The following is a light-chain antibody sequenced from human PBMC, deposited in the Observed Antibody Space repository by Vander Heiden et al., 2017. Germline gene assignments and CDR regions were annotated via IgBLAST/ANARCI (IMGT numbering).Light chain of an antibody. CDR3: QQYYTTPHT. V-gene: IGKV4-1*01. CDR1: QSVLHSSNNKNY. Sequence: DIVMTQSPDSLAVALVERATINCKSSQSVLHSSNNKNYLAWYQQKPGQPPKLLIYWASTRESGVPDRFSGSGSGTDFTLAISSLQAEDVAVYYCQQYYTTPHTFGQGTKLEIK. J-gene: IGKJ2*01. CDR2: WAS.